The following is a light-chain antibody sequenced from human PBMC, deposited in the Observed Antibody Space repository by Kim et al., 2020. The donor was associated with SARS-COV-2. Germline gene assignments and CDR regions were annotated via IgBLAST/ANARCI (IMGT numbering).Light chain of an antibody. CDR1: QGISSV. V-gene: IGKV1-13*02. CDR2: GAS. J-gene: IGKJ5*01. CDR3: QQVNSNPVT. Sequence: ESVCDRVTITCRSSQGISSVLAWYQQRPGKAPKLLIYGASTLQNGVPSRFSGSGSGTDFTLTISSLHPEYFATYYCQQVNSNPVTFGQGTRLEIK.